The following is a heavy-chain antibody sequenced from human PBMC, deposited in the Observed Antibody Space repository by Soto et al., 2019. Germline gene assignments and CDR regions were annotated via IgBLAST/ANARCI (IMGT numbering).Heavy chain of an antibody. CDR3: ARLGGYYQAFNI. Sequence: SETLSLTCTVSGGSISSSSYYWGWIRQPPGKGLEWIGSIYYSGSTYYNPSLKSRVTISVDTSKNQFSLKLRSVTAADTAVYYCARLGGYYQAFNIWGPGALVTVSS. D-gene: IGHD3-22*01. J-gene: IGHJ4*01. V-gene: IGHV4-39*01. CDR1: GGSISSSSYY. CDR2: IYYSGST.